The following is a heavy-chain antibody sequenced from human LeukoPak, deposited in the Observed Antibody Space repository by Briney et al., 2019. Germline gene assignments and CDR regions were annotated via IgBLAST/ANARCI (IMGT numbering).Heavy chain of an antibody. J-gene: IGHJ4*02. CDR1: GFTFSDYS. CDR3: ARDHNWAFDS. Sequence: GGSLRLSCAASGFTFSDYSMNWVRRAPGRGLEWISYIGLASGFVSYADSVKGRFTISSDTARNTVYLQMNSLRAEDTAVYYCARDHNWAFDSWGQGTLVTVSS. D-gene: IGHD1-20*01. V-gene: IGHV3-21*05. CDR2: IGLASGFV.